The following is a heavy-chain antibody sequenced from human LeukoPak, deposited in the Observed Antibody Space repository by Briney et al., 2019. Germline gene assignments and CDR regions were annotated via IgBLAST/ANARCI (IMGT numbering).Heavy chain of an antibody. CDR3: AKELGGRFGELLGSGDY. CDR2: IWYDGSNK. Sequence: GGSLRLSCAASGFTFSSYGMHWLRQAPGKGLEWVAVIWYDGSNKYYADSVKGRFTISRDNSKNTLYLQMNSLRAEDTAVYYCAKELGGRFGELLGSGDYWGQGTLVTVSS. J-gene: IGHJ4*02. CDR1: GFTFSSYG. D-gene: IGHD3-10*01. V-gene: IGHV3-33*06.